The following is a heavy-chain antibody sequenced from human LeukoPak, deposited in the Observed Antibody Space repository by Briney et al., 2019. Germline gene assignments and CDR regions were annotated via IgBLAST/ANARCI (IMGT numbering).Heavy chain of an antibody. J-gene: IGHJ4*02. CDR2: ISGSGGST. CDR1: GFTFSNYA. CDR3: AKGRSGGSGFGVVIADG. V-gene: IGHV3-23*01. Sequence: TGGSLRLSCAASGFTFSNYALSWVRQAPGKGLERVSVISGSGGSTYYADSVKGRFTTSRDNSKNTLYLQMNSLRAEDTAVYYCAKGRSGGSGFGVVIADGWGQGTLVTVYS. D-gene: IGHD3-3*01.